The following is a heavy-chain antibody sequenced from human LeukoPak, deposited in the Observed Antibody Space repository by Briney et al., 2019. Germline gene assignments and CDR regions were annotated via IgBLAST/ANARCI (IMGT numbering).Heavy chain of an antibody. CDR3: AREYYDYVWGSYRPYYFDY. CDR1: GGSISSSSYY. J-gene: IGHJ4*02. V-gene: IGHV4-39*07. Sequence: SETLSITCTVSGGSISSSSYYWGWIRQPPGKGLEWIGSIYYSGSTYYNPSLKSRVTISVDTSKNQFSLKLSSVTAADTAVYYCAREYYDYVWGSYRPYYFDYWGQGTLVTVSS. D-gene: IGHD3-16*02. CDR2: IYYSGST.